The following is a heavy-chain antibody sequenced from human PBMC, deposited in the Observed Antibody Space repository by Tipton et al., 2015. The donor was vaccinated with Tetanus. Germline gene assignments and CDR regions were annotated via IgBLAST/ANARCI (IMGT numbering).Heavy chain of an antibody. CDR2: FSEIGGTT. CDR1: GFTVTDSN. J-gene: IGHJ4*02. Sequence: GSLRLSCAASGFTVTDSNMNWVRQAAGKGLEWISHFSEIGGTTYYADSVKGRFTMSRDTVKNSLYLQMNGLRDEDAGLYYCTRGLTGGLSQWGQGTLVTVSS. CDR3: TRGLTGGLSQ. D-gene: IGHD2-8*02. V-gene: IGHV3-48*02.